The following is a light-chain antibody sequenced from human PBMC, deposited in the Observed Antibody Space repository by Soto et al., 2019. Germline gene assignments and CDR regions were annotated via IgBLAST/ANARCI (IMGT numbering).Light chain of an antibody. J-gene: IGLJ2*01. V-gene: IGLV2-14*03. CDR2: DVS. Sequence: QSALTQPASVSGSPGQSITISCTGTSNDVGGYNYVSWYQQHPGKAPKLMIYDVSNRPSGVSNRFSGSKSGNTASLTISGLQAEDEADYYCRSYTSSNTVVFGGGTKLTVL. CDR1: SNDVGGYNY. CDR3: RSYTSSNTVV.